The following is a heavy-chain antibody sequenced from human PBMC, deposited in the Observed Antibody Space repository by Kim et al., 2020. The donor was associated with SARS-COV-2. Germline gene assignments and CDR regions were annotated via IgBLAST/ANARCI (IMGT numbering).Heavy chain of an antibody. CDR3: TTDSEGSPDFDS. J-gene: IGHJ4*02. Sequence: IYDADSVKGRFTISRDDVKTSVFLQMNSLRDEDTAVYYCTTDSEGSPDFDSGGQGTPVTVSS. CDR2: I. V-gene: IGHV3-48*02. D-gene: IGHD2-15*01.